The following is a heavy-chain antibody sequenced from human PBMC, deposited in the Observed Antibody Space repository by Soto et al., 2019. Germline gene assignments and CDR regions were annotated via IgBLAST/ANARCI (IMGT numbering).Heavy chain of an antibody. D-gene: IGHD1-7*01. Sequence: ASVKVSCKISGHTLTELSIHWVRQAPGKGLEWMGGFDPEGGEAIYAQKWHGRVTVTEGTVTGTAYMELRSLRSDDTAVYYCARVGGTGTTGWWFDPWGQGTLVTV. CDR1: GHTLTELS. J-gene: IGHJ5*02. V-gene: IGHV1-24*01. CDR2: FDPEGGEA. CDR3: ARVGGTGTTGWWFDP.